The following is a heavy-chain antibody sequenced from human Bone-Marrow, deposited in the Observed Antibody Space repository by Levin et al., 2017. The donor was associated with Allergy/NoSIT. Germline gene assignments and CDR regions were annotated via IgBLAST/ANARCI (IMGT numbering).Heavy chain of an antibody. D-gene: IGHD5-18*01. CDR2: IIPIFGTA. CDR3: ARVGVADTAMVYGMDV. CDR1: GGTFSSYA. Sequence: KISCKASGGTFSSYAISWVRQAPGQGLEWMGGIIPIFGTANYAQKFQGRVTITADESTSTAYMELSSLRSEDTAVYYCARVGVADTAMVYGMDVWGQGTTVTVSS. J-gene: IGHJ6*02. V-gene: IGHV1-69*01.